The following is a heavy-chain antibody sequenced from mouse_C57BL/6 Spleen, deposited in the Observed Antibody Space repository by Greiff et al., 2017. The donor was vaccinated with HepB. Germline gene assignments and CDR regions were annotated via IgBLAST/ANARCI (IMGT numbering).Heavy chain of an antibody. D-gene: IGHD1-1*01. CDR3: ASSYYYCPWFAY. Sequence: QVQLQQSGAELMKPGASVKLSCKATGYTFTGYWIAWVKQRPGHGLEWIGENLPGSGSTNYNEKLKGKATFTADTTSNTAYMQLSSLTTEDSAIYYCASSYYYCPWFAYWGQGTLVTVSA. J-gene: IGHJ3*01. CDR2: NLPGSGST. CDR1: GYTFTGYW. V-gene: IGHV1-9*01.